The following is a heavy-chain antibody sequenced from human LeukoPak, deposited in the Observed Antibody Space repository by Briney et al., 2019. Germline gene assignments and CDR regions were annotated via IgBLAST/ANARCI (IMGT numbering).Heavy chain of an antibody. CDR2: ISGSGGST. CDR3: AKDRYYDSSGSLLGYFQH. J-gene: IGHJ1*01. V-gene: IGHV3-23*01. Sequence: PGGSLRLSCAVSGFTFSNYAMSWVRQAPGKGLEWVSGISGSGGSTYYADSVKGRFTISRDNSKNILYLQMNSLRADDTAVYYCAKDRYYDSSGSLLGYFQHWGQGTLVTVSS. CDR1: GFTFSNYA. D-gene: IGHD3-22*01.